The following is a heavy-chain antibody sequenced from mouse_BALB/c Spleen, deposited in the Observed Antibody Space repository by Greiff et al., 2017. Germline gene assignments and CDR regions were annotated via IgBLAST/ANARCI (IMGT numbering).Heavy chain of an antibody. CDR2: ISNGGGST. CDR1: GFTFSSYT. D-gene: IGHD2-4*01. J-gene: IGHJ4*01. CDR3: ARQGDYDEGYYYAMDD. Sequence: EVMLVESGGGLVQPGGSLKLSCAASGFTFSSYTMSWVRQTPEKRLEWVAYISNGGGSTYYPDTVKGRFTISRDNAKNTLYLQMSSLKSEDTAMYYCARQGDYDEGYYYAMDDWGQGTSVTVAS. V-gene: IGHV5-12-2*01.